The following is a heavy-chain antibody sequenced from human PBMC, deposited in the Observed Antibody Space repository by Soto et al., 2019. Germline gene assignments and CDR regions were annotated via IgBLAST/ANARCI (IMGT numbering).Heavy chain of an antibody. V-gene: IGHV3-30-3*01. CDR2: ISYDGSNK. J-gene: IGHJ6*02. CDR3: ARDQSAYYYDSSGYYSGHYYYGMDV. CDR1: GFTFSSYA. Sequence: GGSLRLSCAASGFTFSSYAMHWVRQAPGKGLEWVAVISYDGSNKYYADSVKGRFTISRENSKNTLYLQMNSLRAEETAVYYCARDQSAYYYDSSGYYSGHYYYGMDVWGQGTTVTVSS. D-gene: IGHD3-22*01.